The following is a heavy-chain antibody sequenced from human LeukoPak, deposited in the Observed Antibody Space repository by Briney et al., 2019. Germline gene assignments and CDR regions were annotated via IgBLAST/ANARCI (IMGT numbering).Heavy chain of an antibody. V-gene: IGHV3-23*01. Sequence: GGSLRLSCAASGFTFSSYAMSWVRQAPGKGLEWVSAISGSGGSTYYADSVKGRFTISRDNSKNTLYLQMNSLRAEDTAVYYCANGVVPAAMFAFGTLDYWGQGTLVTVSS. CDR1: GFTFSSYA. J-gene: IGHJ4*02. D-gene: IGHD2-2*01. CDR2: ISGSGGST. CDR3: ANGVVPAAMFAFGTLDY.